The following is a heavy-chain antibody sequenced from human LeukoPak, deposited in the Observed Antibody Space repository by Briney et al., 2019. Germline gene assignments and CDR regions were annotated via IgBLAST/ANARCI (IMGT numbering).Heavy chain of an antibody. V-gene: IGHV3-23*01. CDR1: GFTFSSYA. J-gene: IGHJ6*02. CDR3: AKAHGYYYGMDV. CDR2: ISGSGGST. Sequence: PGGSLRLSWAASGFTFSSYAMSWVRQAPGKGLEWVSAISGSGGSTYYADSVKGRFTISRDNSKNTLYLQMNSLRAKDTAVYYCAKAHGYYYGMDVWGQGTTVTVSS.